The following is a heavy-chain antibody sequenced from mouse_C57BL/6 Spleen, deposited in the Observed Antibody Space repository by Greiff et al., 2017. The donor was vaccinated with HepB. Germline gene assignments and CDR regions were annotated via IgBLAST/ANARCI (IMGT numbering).Heavy chain of an antibody. CDR2: ISDGGSYT. CDR1: GFTFSSYA. J-gene: IGHJ2*01. V-gene: IGHV5-4*03. Sequence: DVKLVESGGGLVKPGGSPKLSCAASGFTFSSYAMSWVRQTPEKRLEWVATISDGGSYTYYPDNVKGRFTISRDNAKNNLYLQMSHLKSEDTAMYYCARVDYYGSSYVFSYFDYWGQGTTLTVSS. CDR3: ARVDYYGSSYVFSYFDY. D-gene: IGHD1-1*01.